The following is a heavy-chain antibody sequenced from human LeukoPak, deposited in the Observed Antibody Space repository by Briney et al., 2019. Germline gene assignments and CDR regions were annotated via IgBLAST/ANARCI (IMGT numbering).Heavy chain of an antibody. CDR2: IYYSGST. Sequence: PSETLSLTCTVSGGSISSSSYYWGWIRQPPGKGLEWIGSIYYSGSTYYNPSLKSRVTISVDTSKNQFSLKLSSVTAADTAVYYCARGLGLCSGGSCYFDYWGQGTLVTVSS. D-gene: IGHD2-15*01. J-gene: IGHJ4*02. CDR3: ARGLGLCSGGSCYFDY. V-gene: IGHV4-39*07. CDR1: GGSISSSSYY.